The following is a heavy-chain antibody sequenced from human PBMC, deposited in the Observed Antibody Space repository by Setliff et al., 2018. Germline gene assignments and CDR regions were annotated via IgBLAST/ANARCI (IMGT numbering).Heavy chain of an antibody. D-gene: IGHD3-9*01. J-gene: IGHJ5*01. CDR3: ATGPRDNRNFLNWLGS. CDR2: ITTKTDGGTT. Sequence: PGGSLRLSCAASGFIFSNAWMSWVRQAPGKGLEWVGRITTKTDGGTTDYAAPVKGRFIISRDDSKNMLYLQMSSLRTEDTAVYYCATGPRDNRNFLNWLGSWGQGTLVTVSS. CDR1: GFIFSNAW. V-gene: IGHV3-15*01.